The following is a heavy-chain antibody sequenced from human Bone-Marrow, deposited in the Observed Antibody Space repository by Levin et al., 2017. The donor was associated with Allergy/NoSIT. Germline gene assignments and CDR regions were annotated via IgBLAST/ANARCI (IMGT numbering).Heavy chain of an antibody. V-gene: IGHV4-34*01. D-gene: IGHD2-2*01. CDR3: ARGGGFYCNSNSCYGRHSFFGIDV. Sequence: PSETLSLTCGVYGGPFTGYYWTWIRQSPEKGLEWIGEITDSGGTKFSPSLRNRVSISVDTSKSQFSLKVNSVTAADTALYYCARGGGFYCNSNSCYGRHSFFGIDVWGQGTTVIVS. J-gene: IGHJ6*02. CDR1: GGPFTGYY. CDR2: ITDSGGT.